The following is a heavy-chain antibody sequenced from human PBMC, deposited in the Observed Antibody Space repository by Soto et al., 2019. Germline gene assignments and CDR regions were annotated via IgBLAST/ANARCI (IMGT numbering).Heavy chain of an antibody. CDR3: AREPYYDFWSGYPNYYYYGMDV. CDR1: GYTFTGYY. CDR2: INPNSGGA. Sequence: ASVKVSCKASGYTFTGYYMHWVRRAPGQGLEWMGWINPNSGGANYAQKYQGWVTMKRDTSISTAYIELSRLRSDDTALYYCAREPYYDFWSGYPNYYYYGMDVWGQGTTVTVSS. J-gene: IGHJ6*02. D-gene: IGHD3-3*01. V-gene: IGHV1-2*04.